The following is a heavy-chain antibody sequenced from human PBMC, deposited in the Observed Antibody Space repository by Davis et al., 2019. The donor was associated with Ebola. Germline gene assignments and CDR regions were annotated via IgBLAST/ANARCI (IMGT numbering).Heavy chain of an antibody. Sequence: PGGSLRLSCKASGYSFTTYWIVWVRQMPGKGLECMGIIFPGDSDTRYSPSFQGQVTISADKSISTAYLQWSSLKASDTAMYYCARFLEWKADYWGQGTLVTVSS. J-gene: IGHJ4*02. CDR2: IFPGDSDT. V-gene: IGHV5-51*01. D-gene: IGHD3-3*01. CDR3: ARFLEWKADY. CDR1: GYSFTTYW.